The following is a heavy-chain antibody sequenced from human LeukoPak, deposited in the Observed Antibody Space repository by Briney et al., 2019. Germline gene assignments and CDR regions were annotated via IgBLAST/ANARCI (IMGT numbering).Heavy chain of an antibody. CDR2: ISSSSSYI. J-gene: IGHJ3*02. CDR1: GFTFSSYS. CDR3: ARVSAPMVRGASSAFDI. D-gene: IGHD3-10*01. Sequence: GGSLRLSCAASGFTFSSYSMNWVRQAPGKGLEWVSSISSSSSYIYYADSVKGRLTISRDNAKNSLYLQMSSLRAEDTAVYYCARVSAPMVRGASSAFDIWGQGTMVTVSS. V-gene: IGHV3-21*01.